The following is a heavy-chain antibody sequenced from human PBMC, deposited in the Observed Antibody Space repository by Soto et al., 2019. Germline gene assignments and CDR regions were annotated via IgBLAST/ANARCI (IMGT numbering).Heavy chain of an antibody. CDR1: GYTFSGYS. CDR2: ISGYNGNT. Sequence: QVVLEQSGGEVKKPGASVKVSCKASGYTFSGYSITWVRQAPGQGLEWMGRISGYNGNTNYARTLRGRLPLTTDTSTSTAYMELRSLTSDDTAVYYCARDVFCGGAPACPDMDVWGQGTTVTVSS. CDR3: ARDVFCGGAPACPDMDV. J-gene: IGHJ6*02. D-gene: IGHD2-21*01. V-gene: IGHV1-18*04.